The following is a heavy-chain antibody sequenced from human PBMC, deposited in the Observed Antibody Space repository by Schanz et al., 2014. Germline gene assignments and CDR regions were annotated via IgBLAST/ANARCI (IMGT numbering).Heavy chain of an antibody. CDR2: IYHTGST. Sequence: QVQLQQWGAGLLKPSETLSLTCGVFGGSFSGYYWSWIRQPPGKGLEWIGEIYHTGSTNYNPSLKSRVTISVDTSKNQFSLKLSSVTAADTAVYYCARDAADFYDILTEEDYWGQGTLVTVSS. J-gene: IGHJ4*02. D-gene: IGHD3-9*01. CDR1: GGSFSGYY. CDR3: ARDAADFYDILTEEDY. V-gene: IGHV4-34*01.